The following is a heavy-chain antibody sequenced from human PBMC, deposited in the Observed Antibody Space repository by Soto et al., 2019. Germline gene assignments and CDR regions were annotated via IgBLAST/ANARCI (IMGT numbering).Heavy chain of an antibody. Sequence: SETLSLTCTVSGGSVSTGSYYWSWIRQPPGKGLEWIGYIYDSGAATYNPSLKSRVTISVEKSTNQFSLKLSSVTAADTAIYYCARDDTSGSYYWFDPWGQGTLVTVSS. J-gene: IGHJ5*02. CDR2: IYDSGAA. CDR3: ARDDTSGSYYWFDP. D-gene: IGHD3-22*01. V-gene: IGHV4-61*01. CDR1: GGSVSTGSYY.